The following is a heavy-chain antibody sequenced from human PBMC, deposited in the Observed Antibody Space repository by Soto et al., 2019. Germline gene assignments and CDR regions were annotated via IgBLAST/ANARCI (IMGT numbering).Heavy chain of an antibody. Sequence: KESGPTLVKPTQTLTLTCTFSGFSLSTGGMGVGWIRQPPGKALEWLALIYWDGDRRYSPSLMNSLTIAKDTSKNQVVLTMTNMDPVDTATYYCVHSRCGGDCLQSYSSHYYYGMDIWGQGTTVTVSS. CDR2: IYWDGDR. J-gene: IGHJ6*02. CDR1: GFSLSTGGMG. CDR3: VHSRCGGDCLQSYSSHYYYGMDI. V-gene: IGHV2-5*02. D-gene: IGHD2-21*02.